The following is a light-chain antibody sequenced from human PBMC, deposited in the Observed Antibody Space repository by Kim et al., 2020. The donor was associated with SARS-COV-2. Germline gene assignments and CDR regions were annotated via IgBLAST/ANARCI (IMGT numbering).Light chain of an antibody. V-gene: IGLV2-8*01. CDR3: TSYGGSNNLV. CDR2: EVN. Sequence: GRSVALSCTGTSCDVGGQKYDSSCQQQPGKAPKLMIYEVNRRPSGVPARCSGSKSGNTASLTVSRLQAEDEADYYCTSYGGSNNLVIGGGTQLTVL. CDR1: SCDVGGQKY. J-gene: IGLJ2*01.